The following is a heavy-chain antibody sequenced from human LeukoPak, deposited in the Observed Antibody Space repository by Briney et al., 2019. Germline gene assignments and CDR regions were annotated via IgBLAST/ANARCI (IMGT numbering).Heavy chain of an antibody. CDR3: ARDPGRTDH. J-gene: IGHJ4*02. CDR1: GFTFSSSA. V-gene: IGHV3-7*01. Sequence: GGSLRLSCAASGFTFSSSAMSWVRQAPGKGLEWVANINQDRSDKYYVDSVKGRFTISRDNAKNSLYLQMNSLRVEDTAVYYCARDPGRTDHWGQGTLVTVSS. CDR2: INQDRSDK.